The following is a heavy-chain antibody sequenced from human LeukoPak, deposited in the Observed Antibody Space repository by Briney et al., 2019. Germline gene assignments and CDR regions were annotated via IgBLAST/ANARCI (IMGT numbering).Heavy chain of an antibody. CDR2: ISYSGST. V-gene: IGHV4-59*08. Sequence: SSETLSLTCTVSGGSISSYYWSWIRQPPGKGLEWIGYISYSGSTNYNPSLKSRVTISVDTSKNQFSLKLSSVTAADTAVYYCARTNTVAGPHYWGQGTLVTVSS. CDR3: ARTNTVAGPHY. D-gene: IGHD6-19*01. CDR1: GGSISSYY. J-gene: IGHJ4*02.